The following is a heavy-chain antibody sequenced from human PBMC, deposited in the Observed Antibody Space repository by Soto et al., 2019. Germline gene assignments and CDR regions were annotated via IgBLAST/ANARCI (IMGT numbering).Heavy chain of an antibody. CDR1: GGTFSSYA. J-gene: IGHJ6*02. CDR2: IIPIFRTA. CDR3: ARGDCSGGSCYSYYYYGMDV. Sequence: QVQLVQSGAEVKKPGSSVKVSCKASGGTFSSYAISWVRQAPGQGLEWMGGIIPIFRTANSAQKFQGRVKITADESTSTAYMELSSLRSEDTAVYYCARGDCSGGSCYSYYYYGMDVRGQGTTVTVSS. D-gene: IGHD2-15*01. V-gene: IGHV1-69*01.